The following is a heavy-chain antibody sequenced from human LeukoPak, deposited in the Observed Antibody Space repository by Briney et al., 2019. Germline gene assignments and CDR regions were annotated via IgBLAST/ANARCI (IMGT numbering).Heavy chain of an antibody. Sequence: PSQTLSLTCTVSGGSISSGSYYWGWIRQPPGKGLEWIGSFHYSGSTYYNPSLKSRVTISVDTSKNQFSLKLSSVTAADTAVYYCARGRATRGPRTHNDYWGQGTLVTVSS. CDR3: ARGRATRGPRTHNDY. CDR1: GGSISSGSYY. J-gene: IGHJ4*02. D-gene: IGHD5-12*01. CDR2: FHYSGST. V-gene: IGHV4-39*07.